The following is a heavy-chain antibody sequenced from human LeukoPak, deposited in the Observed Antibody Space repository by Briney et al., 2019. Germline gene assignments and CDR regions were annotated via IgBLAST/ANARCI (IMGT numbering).Heavy chain of an antibody. J-gene: IGHJ4*02. CDR3: ARDMVDIVVVPASPIDY. D-gene: IGHD2-2*03. CDR1: GFTFSSYS. Sequence: GGSLRLSCAASGFTFSSYSMNWVRQAPGEGLEWVSSISSSSSYIYYADSVKGRFTISRDNAKDSLYLQMNSLRAEDTAVYYCARDMVDIVVVPASPIDYWGQGTLVTVSS. CDR2: ISSSSSYI. V-gene: IGHV3-21*01.